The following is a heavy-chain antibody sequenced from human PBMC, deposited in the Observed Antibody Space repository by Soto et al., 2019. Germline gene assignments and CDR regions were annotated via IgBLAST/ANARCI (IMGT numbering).Heavy chain of an antibody. CDR2: ISAYNGNT. D-gene: IGHD2-15*01. J-gene: IGHJ4*02. CDR1: GYTFTSYG. Sequence: ASVKVSCKASGYTFTSYGISWVRQAPGQGLEWMGWISAYNGNTNYAQKLQGRVTMTTDTSTSTAYMELRSLRSDDTAVYYCARADTLTPVAADGFVHCGQGPRVTVPS. CDR3: ARADTLTPVAADGFVH. V-gene: IGHV1-18*01.